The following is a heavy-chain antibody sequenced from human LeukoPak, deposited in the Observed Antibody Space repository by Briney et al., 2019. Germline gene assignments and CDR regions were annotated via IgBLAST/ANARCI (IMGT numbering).Heavy chain of an antibody. D-gene: IGHD1-26*01. CDR1: GFTFSSYD. J-gene: IGHJ4*02. CDR2: IGTAGDT. Sequence: GGSLRLSCAASGFTFSSYDMHWVRQATGKGLEWVSAIGTAGDTYYPGSVKGRFTISRDNSKNTLYLQMNSLRAEDTAVYYCAKGPPGWVDYWGQGTLVTVSS. CDR3: AKGPPGWVDY. V-gene: IGHV3-13*01.